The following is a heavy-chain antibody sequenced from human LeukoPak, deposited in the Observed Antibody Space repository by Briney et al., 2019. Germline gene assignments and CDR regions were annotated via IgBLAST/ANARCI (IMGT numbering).Heavy chain of an antibody. CDR1: GFTFSSYW. D-gene: IGHD6-6*01. J-gene: IGHJ5*02. CDR3: AKDHLALGSSSAWFDP. Sequence: GGSLRLSCAASGFTFSSYWMSWVRQAPGKGLEWVANIKQDGSEKYYVDSVKGRFTISRDNAKNSLYLQMNSLRAEDTAVYYCAKDHLALGSSSAWFDPWGQGTLVTVSS. CDR2: IKQDGSEK. V-gene: IGHV3-7*03.